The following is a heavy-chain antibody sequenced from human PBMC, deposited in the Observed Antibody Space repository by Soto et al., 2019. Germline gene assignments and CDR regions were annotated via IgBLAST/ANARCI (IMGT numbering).Heavy chain of an antibody. CDR3: ARTPSSIEPHHSDY. J-gene: IGHJ4*02. D-gene: IGHD6-6*01. Sequence: SETLSLTCTVSGGSISGFYWTWIRQPPGKGLEWIGYIYYSGSTNYNPSLKSRVTISVDTSKNQFSLKLSSVTAADTAVYYCARTPSSIEPHHSDYSGQGHLVSVSS. V-gene: IGHV4-59*01. CDR1: GGSISGFY. CDR2: IYYSGST.